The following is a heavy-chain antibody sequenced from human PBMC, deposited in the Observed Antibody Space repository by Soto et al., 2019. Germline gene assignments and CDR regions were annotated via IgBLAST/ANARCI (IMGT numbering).Heavy chain of an antibody. D-gene: IGHD2-15*01. CDR3: ARVGLSFCSGGSCSYFDY. V-gene: IGHV1-69*06. Sequence: GASVKVSCKASGGTFSSYAISWVRQAPGQGLEWMGGIIPIFGTANYAQKFQGRVTMTADTSTNTVYMELSSLRSDDTAVYYCARVGLSFCSGGSCSYFDYWGQGTLVTVSS. CDR1: GGTFSSYA. J-gene: IGHJ4*02. CDR2: IIPIFGTA.